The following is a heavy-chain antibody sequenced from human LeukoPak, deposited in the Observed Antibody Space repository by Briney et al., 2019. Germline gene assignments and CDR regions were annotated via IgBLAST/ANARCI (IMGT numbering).Heavy chain of an antibody. CDR3: ARVSDYSTAFDI. Sequence: GGSLRLSCAASGFTFSNYWMTWIRQAPGKGLEWVAHIKQDGSEKYYVDSVKGRFTIYRDNAKNSVYLQMNSLRAEDTAVYYCARVSDYSTAFDIWGQGTMVTVSS. CDR2: IKQDGSEK. CDR1: GFTFSNYW. J-gene: IGHJ3*02. D-gene: IGHD4-11*01. V-gene: IGHV3-7*01.